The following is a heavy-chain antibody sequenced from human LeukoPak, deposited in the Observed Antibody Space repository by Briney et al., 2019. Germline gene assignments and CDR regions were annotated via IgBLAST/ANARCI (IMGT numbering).Heavy chain of an antibody. CDR3: ARGSRIAVAGSSFDY. D-gene: IGHD6-19*01. CDR1: GFSFSSYW. V-gene: IGHV3-21*01. J-gene: IGHJ4*02. Sequence: GGSLRLSCAASGFSFSSYWMSWVRQAPGKGLEWVSSISSSSSYIYYADSVKGRFTISRDNAKNSLYLQMNSLRAEDTAVYYCARGSRIAVAGSSFDYWGQGTLVTVSS. CDR2: ISSSSSYI.